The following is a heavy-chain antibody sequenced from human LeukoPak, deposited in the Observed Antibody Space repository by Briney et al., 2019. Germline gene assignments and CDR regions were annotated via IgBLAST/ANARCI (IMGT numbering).Heavy chain of an antibody. V-gene: IGHV3-30*01. D-gene: IGHD1-26*01. CDR3: ARDLISGSHY. CDR2: TSYDGSNK. J-gene: IGHJ4*02. CDR1: GFTFSTYA. Sequence: GRSLKLSCASSGFTFSTYALHWVRHAPGKRLEWVAFTSYDGSNKYSADSVKGRFTISRDNSKSTLFLQMNSLRPEDTAVYFCARDLISGSHYWGQGTLVTVSS.